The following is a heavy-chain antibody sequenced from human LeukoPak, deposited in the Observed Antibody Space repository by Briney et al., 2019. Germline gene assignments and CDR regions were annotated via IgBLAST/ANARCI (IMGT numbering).Heavy chain of an antibody. J-gene: IGHJ4*02. CDR1: GYSFTSYW. CDR2: IYPGDSDT. Sequence: GESLKISCEGSGYSFTSYWIGWVRQMPGKGLEWMGIIYPGDSDTRYSPSFQGQVTISANKSISTAYLQWSSLKASDTAIYYCARHETGPYFDYWGQGTLVTVSS. V-gene: IGHV5-51*01. D-gene: IGHD1-1*01. CDR3: ARHETGPYFDY.